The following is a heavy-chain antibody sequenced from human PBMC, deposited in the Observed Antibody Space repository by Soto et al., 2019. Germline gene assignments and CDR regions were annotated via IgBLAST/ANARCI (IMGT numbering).Heavy chain of an antibody. CDR2: ISSSSSYI. V-gene: IGHV3-21*01. CDR1: GFTFSSYS. J-gene: IGHJ6*03. D-gene: IGHD3-9*01. Sequence: EVQLVESGGGLVKPGGSLRLSCAASGFTFSSYSMNWVRQAPGKGLEWVSSISSSSSYIYYADSVKGRFTISRDNAKNSLYLQMNSLRAEDTAVYYCARVGLLRYYMDVWGKGTTVTVSS. CDR3: ARVGLLRYYMDV.